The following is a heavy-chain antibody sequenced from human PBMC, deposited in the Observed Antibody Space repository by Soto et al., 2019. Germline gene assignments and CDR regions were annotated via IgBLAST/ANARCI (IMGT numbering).Heavy chain of an antibody. J-gene: IGHJ4*02. CDR1: ESTVSRDW. CDR3: SGGVGDAF. Sequence: EVHLVESGGGLVQTGGSLRLSCAIFESTVSRDWMNWVRQAPGKGLEWVAHINQDGSEKYYVDSVKGRFTISRDNAQQSLYLQMNSLSPADTAMYYCSGGVGDAFWGQGTLVTVSS. CDR2: INQDGSEK. V-gene: IGHV3-7*04. D-gene: IGHD1-26*01.